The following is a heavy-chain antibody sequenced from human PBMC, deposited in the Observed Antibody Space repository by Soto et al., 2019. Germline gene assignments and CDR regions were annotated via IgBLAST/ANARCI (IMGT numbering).Heavy chain of an antibody. CDR3: AKASGKSYPESRVFDF. CDR2: ITNDGGDT. Sequence: HGGSLRLSCAASGFTFNNYAMTWVRQAPGEGLEWVAVITNDGGDTLHADSVKGRFTIFRNNSKNTLFLQMISLRPEDTAIYYCAKASGKSYPESRVFDFWGQGTRVTVSS. CDR1: GFTFNNYA. J-gene: IGHJ4*02. D-gene: IGHD1-26*01. V-gene: IGHV3-23*01.